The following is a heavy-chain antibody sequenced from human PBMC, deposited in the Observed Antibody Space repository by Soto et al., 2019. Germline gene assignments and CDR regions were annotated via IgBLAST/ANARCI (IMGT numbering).Heavy chain of an antibody. Sequence: SETLSLTCTVSGGSISSSSYYWGWIRQPPGKGLEWIGSIYYSGSTYYNPSLKSRVTISVDTSKNQFSLKLSSVTAADTAVYYCARLRAAQYVYYGMDVWGQGTTVTVSS. CDR1: GGSISSSSYY. CDR2: IYYSGST. V-gene: IGHV4-39*01. J-gene: IGHJ6*02. CDR3: ARLRAAQYVYYGMDV. D-gene: IGHD6-6*01.